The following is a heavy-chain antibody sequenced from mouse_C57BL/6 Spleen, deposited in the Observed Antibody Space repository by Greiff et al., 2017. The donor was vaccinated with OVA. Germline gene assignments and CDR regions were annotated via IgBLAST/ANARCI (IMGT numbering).Heavy chain of an antibody. D-gene: IGHD3-1*01. CDR3: ARRANPGYFDV. CDR2: IYSGDGDT. Sequence: VQLQQSGPELVKPGASVKISCKASGYAFSSSWMNWVKQRPGKGLEWIGRIYSGDGDTNYNGKFKGKATLTADKSSSTAYMQLSSLTSEDSAVYFCARRANPGYFDVWGTGTTVTVSS. J-gene: IGHJ1*03. V-gene: IGHV1-82*01. CDR1: GYAFSSSW.